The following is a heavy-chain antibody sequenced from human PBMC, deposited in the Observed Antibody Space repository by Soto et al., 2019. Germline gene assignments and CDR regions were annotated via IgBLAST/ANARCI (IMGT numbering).Heavy chain of an antibody. V-gene: IGHV3-21*01. J-gene: IGHJ5*02. CDR2: ISSNSAYI. CDR1: GFTFRSFT. D-gene: IGHD6-13*01. Sequence: GGSLRLSCAASGFTFRSFTMNWVRQAPGKGLEWVSTISSNSAYIYYTDALRGRFTISRDNAKNSLHLQMNSLRAEDTAVYYCTRDASRDSSARGWFDPWGPGTLVTISS. CDR3: TRDASRDSSARGWFDP.